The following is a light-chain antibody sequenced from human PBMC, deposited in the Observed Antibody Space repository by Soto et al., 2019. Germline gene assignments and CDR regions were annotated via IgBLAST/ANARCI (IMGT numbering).Light chain of an antibody. CDR1: NGAVTSGHY. V-gene: IGLV7-46*01. CDR3: LLSFGGAYV. CDR2: DTS. J-gene: IGLJ1*01. Sequence: QAVVTQEPSLTVSPGGTVTLTCGSSNGAVTSGHYPYWFQQKPGQAPRTLIYDTSDKHSWTPARFSGSLLGGKAALTLSGAQPEDEAEYYCLLSFGGAYVFGTGTKLTVL.